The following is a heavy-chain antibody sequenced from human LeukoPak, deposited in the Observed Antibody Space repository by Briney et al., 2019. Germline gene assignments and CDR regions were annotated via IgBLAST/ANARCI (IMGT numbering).Heavy chain of an antibody. CDR3: AKGVGGSANYYYMDV. CDR2: IRYDGSNK. J-gene: IGHJ6*03. D-gene: IGHD3-10*01. CDR1: GFTFSSYG. V-gene: IGHV3-30*02. Sequence: GSLRLSCAASGFTFSSYGMHWVRQAPGKGLEWVAFIRYDGSNKYYADSVKGRFTISRDNSKNTLYLQMNSLRVEDTAVYYCAKGVGGSANYYYMDVWGKGTTVTVSS.